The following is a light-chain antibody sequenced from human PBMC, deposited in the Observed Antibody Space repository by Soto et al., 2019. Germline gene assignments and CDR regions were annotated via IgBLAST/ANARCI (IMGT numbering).Light chain of an antibody. J-gene: IGLJ2*01. CDR1: SSNFGSNP. Sequence: QPVLTQPPSASGTPGQRVTISCSGSSSNFGSNPVNWYHQLPGTAPKLLIYSDNQRPSGVPDRFSGSKSGTSASLAISGLQSEDEADYYCAAWDDSLNGVVFGGGTKLTVL. CDR3: AAWDDSLNGVV. V-gene: IGLV1-44*01. CDR2: SDN.